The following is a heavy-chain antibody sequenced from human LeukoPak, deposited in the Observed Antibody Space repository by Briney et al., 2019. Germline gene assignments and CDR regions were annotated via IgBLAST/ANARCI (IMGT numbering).Heavy chain of an antibody. CDR3: ATLSGRYCFEL. D-gene: IGHD1-26*01. V-gene: IGHV1-24*01. CDR1: GYTLSEVY. CDR2: FNPEDDET. J-gene: IGHJ4*02. Sequence: ASVKVSCKVSGYTLSEVYIHWVRQAPGKGLEWMGGFNPEDDETIYAQIFQGRVTMAEDTSTDTPYMELSGLRSEDTAVYYCATLSGRYCFELWGQGTLVTVSS.